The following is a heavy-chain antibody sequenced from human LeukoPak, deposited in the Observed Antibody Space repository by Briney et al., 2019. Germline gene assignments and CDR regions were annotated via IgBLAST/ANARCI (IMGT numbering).Heavy chain of an antibody. V-gene: IGHV3-48*04. CDR2: ISDTSYTL. J-gene: IGHJ4*02. CDR3: ARGPYSSSVGTSIDY. CDR1: GFTFSTYS. Sequence: PGRSLRLSCAASGFTFSTYSMNWVRQAPGKGLEWVSYISDTSYTLYYADSVRGRFTIARDNAKSSLHLQMNSLRAEDTAVYYCARGPYSSSVGTSIDYWGQGTLVTVSS. D-gene: IGHD6-13*01.